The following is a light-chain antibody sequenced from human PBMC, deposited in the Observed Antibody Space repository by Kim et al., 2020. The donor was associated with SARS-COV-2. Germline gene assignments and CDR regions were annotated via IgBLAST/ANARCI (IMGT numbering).Light chain of an antibody. CDR3: QKDNSFPPIT. V-gene: IGKV1D-12*01. CDR1: QSISSW. Sequence: SVGDRVTITCRASQSISSWLAWYQQKPGRAPKLLIYAASSMQSGGPSRFSGSGSGTDVTLTISSLQPEDFATYYCQKDNSFPPITFGGGTKVDIK. J-gene: IGKJ4*01. CDR2: AAS.